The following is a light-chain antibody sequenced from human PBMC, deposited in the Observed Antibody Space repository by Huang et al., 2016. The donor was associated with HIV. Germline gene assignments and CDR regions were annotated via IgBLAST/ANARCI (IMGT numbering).Light chain of an antibody. CDR1: HSVSAAY. Sequence: EIVLTQSPDTLSLSPGERATLSCRASHSVSAAYLAGFQQKPGQAPRLPIYSTSYRATGVPDRFSGSASGTDFTLTINKLEPDDFAVYHCHQYGQSPYTFGQGTRLE. CDR2: STS. J-gene: IGKJ2*01. CDR3: HQYGQSPYT. V-gene: IGKV3-20*01.